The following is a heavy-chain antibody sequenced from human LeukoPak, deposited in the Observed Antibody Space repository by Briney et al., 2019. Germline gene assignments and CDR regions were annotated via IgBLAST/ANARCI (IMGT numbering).Heavy chain of an antibody. CDR3: AGTTTTGTTGGAFDI. V-gene: IGHV7-4-1*02. Sequence: ASVKLSCKASGYTFTSYAMNWVRHAPGQGLEWMGWINTNTGNPTYAQGFTGRFVFSLDTSVSTAYLQISSLKAEDTAVYYCAGTTTTGTTGGAFDIWGQGTMVTVSS. CDR1: GYTFTSYA. J-gene: IGHJ3*02. CDR2: INTNTGNP. D-gene: IGHD1-1*01.